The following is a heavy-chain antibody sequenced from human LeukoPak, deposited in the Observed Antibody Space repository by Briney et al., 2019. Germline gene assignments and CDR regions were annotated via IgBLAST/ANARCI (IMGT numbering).Heavy chain of an antibody. CDR1: GFSFSDSW. D-gene: IGHD7-27*01. V-gene: IGHV3-7*01. CDR2: IKEDESQE. Sequence: PGGSLRLSCAASGFSFSDSWMSWVRQAPGKGPEGVANIKEDESQEHYADSVKGRFTVSRDNAKNSLFLQMNSLRVEDTAVYYCATYKNWVAGDVWGQGTTVSVSS. CDR3: ATYKNWVAGDV. J-gene: IGHJ6*02.